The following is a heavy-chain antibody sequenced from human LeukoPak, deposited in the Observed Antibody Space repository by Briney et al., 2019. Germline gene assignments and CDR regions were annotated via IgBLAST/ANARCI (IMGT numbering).Heavy chain of an antibody. CDR1: GGSFSGYY. Sequence: PSETLSLTCAMSGGSFSGYYWTWIRQPPGKGLEWIGEINHTGSTKYNPSLKSRVTISVDTSKNQFSLKLSSVTAADTAVYYCARESHVGYSYGYSDAFDIWGQGTMVTVSS. D-gene: IGHD5-18*01. J-gene: IGHJ3*02. V-gene: IGHV4-34*01. CDR3: ARESHVGYSYGYSDAFDI. CDR2: INHTGST.